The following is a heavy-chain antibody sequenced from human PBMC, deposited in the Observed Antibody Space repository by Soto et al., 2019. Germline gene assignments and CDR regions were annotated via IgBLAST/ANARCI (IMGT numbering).Heavy chain of an antibody. CDR2: IIPIFGTA. V-gene: IGHV1-69*06. D-gene: IGHD4-4*01. CDR1: GCTFSSYA. CDR3: ASMTTVTTNWFDP. Sequence: SVKVSCKASGCTFSSYAISWVRQAPGQGLEWMGGIIPIFGTANYAQKFQGRVTITADKSTSTAYMELSSLRSEDTAVYYCASMTTVTTNWFDPWGQGTLVTVSS. J-gene: IGHJ5*02.